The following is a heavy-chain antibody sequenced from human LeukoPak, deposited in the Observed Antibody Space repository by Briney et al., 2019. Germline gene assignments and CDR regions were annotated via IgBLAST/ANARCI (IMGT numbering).Heavy chain of an antibody. CDR2: INSDGSST. CDR1: GFTFSSYW. V-gene: IGHV3-74*01. CDR3: ARLFWSGLDAFDI. J-gene: IGHJ3*02. Sequence: GGSLRLSCAASGFTFSSYWMHRVRQAPGKGLVWVSRINSDGSSTSYADSVKGRFTISRDNAKNTLYLQMNSLRAEDTAVYYCARLFWSGLDAFDIWGQGTMVTVSS. D-gene: IGHD3-3*01.